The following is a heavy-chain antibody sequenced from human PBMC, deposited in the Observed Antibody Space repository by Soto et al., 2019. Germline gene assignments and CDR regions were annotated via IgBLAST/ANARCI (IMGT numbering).Heavy chain of an antibody. CDR1: GDSVSSNSAA. CDR3: ARDLVVGDYHYYYYGMDV. CDR2: TYYRSKWYN. Sequence: PSQTLSLTCAISGDSVSSNSAAWNWIRQSPSRGLEWLGRTYYRSKWYNDYAVSVKSRITINPDTSKNQFSLQLNSVTPEDTAVYYCARDLVVGDYHYYYYGMDVWGQGTTVTVSS. D-gene: IGHD4-17*01. J-gene: IGHJ6*02. V-gene: IGHV6-1*01.